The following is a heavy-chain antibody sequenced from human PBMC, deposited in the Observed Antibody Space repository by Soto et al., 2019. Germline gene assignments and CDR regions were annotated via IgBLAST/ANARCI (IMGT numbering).Heavy chain of an antibody. CDR1: GFTFKNYD. J-gene: IGHJ5*02. V-gene: IGHV3-13*01. Sequence: PGGSLRLSCVASGFTFKNYDMYWVRQVPGQGLEWVSGIGTLHDTFYSAAVAGRFFVSREKGRDSLYLQMNSLRVGASGVYFCARGRSNDFSSSPPPRFDPWGRGTLVTVSS. D-gene: IGHD2-21*02. CDR2: IGTLHDT. CDR3: ARGRSNDFSSSPPPRFDP.